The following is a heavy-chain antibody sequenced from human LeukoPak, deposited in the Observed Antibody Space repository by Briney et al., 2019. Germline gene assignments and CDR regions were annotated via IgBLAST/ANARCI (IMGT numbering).Heavy chain of an antibody. D-gene: IGHD6-13*01. J-gene: IGHJ5*02. Sequence: GESLKISCKISGYKLTNNWIGWVRQVPGKGLEWMGLIYPGYSDAKYCPSFQDQVTLSVDASISTAYLQLSGLRASDTAIYYCVRFALTSSLDHWGQGTLVTVSS. V-gene: IGHV5-51*01. CDR1: GYKLTNNW. CDR2: IYPGYSDA. CDR3: VRFALTSSLDH.